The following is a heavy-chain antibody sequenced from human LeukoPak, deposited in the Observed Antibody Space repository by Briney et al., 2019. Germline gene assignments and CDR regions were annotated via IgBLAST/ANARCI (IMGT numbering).Heavy chain of an antibody. V-gene: IGHV3-23*01. CDR2: ISGSGTNT. J-gene: IGHJ3*02. CDR1: GFTFSSYA. Sequence: GGSLRLSCAASGFTFSSYAMSWVRQAPRKGLEWVSAISGSGTNTYYADSVKGRFTISRDNSKNTLYLQMNSLRAEDTAVYYCARIHSSGSTFDIWGQGTMVTVSS. D-gene: IGHD3-22*01. CDR3: ARIHSSGSTFDI.